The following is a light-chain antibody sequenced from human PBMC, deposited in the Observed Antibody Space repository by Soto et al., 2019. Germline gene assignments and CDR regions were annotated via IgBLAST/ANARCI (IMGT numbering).Light chain of an antibody. Sequence: DIQLTQSPSTLSASVGDRVSITCRASQSISTWLAWYQQKPGKAPKLLIFDASSLESGVPSRFSGSGSGTEFTLTISNLQPDDFATYYCQQYNSYSPWTFGQGTKVDIK. CDR3: QQYNSYSPWT. V-gene: IGKV1-5*01. J-gene: IGKJ1*01. CDR2: DAS. CDR1: QSISTW.